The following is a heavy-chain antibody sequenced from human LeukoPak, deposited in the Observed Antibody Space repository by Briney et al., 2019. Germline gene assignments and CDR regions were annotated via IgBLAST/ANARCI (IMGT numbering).Heavy chain of an antibody. Sequence: SETLSLTCAVSGYSISSGYYWGWIRQPPGKGLEWIGSIYHSGSTYYNPSLNSRVTISVDTSKNQFSLKLSSVTAADTAVYYCAGHHGGSWHFDYWGQGTLVTVSS. D-gene: IGHD6-13*01. CDR1: GYSISSGYY. CDR3: AGHHGGSWHFDY. J-gene: IGHJ4*02. CDR2: IYHSGST. V-gene: IGHV4-38-2*01.